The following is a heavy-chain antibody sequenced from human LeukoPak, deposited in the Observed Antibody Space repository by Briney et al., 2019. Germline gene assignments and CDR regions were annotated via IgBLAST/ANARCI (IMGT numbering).Heavy chain of an antibody. V-gene: IGHV3-74*01. CDR2: IKSDGSTT. CDR3: AVSSGYYYSRFDY. D-gene: IGHD3-22*01. CDR1: GFTFGTNW. J-gene: IGHJ4*02. Sequence: PGGSLRLSCAASGFTFGTNWMYWVRQGPGKGLVWVSRIKSDGSTTGYADSVKGRFTISRDNSKSTLYLQMNSLRAEDTAVYYCAVSSGYYYSRFDYWGQGTLVTVSS.